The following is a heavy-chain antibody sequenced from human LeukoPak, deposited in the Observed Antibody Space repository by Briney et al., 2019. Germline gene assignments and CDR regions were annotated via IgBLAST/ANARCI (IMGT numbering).Heavy chain of an antibody. CDR3: AKDGGGYCSSTTCYTTPDY. CDR2: ISGSGGRT. V-gene: IGHV3-23*01. CDR1: GFTFSNYA. D-gene: IGHD2-2*02. Sequence: GGSLRLSCAASGFTFSNYAMSWVRQAPGKGLEWVSAISGSGGRTNYADSVKGRFTISRDNSKNTLYLQMNSLRAEDTAVYYCAKDGGGYCSSTTCYTTPDYWGQGTLVTVSS. J-gene: IGHJ4*02.